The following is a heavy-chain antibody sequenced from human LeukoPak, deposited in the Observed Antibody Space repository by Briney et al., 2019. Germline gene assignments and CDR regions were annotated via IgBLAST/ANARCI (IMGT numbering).Heavy chain of an antibody. CDR3: GRGMDV. J-gene: IGHJ6*02. V-gene: IGHV1-2*06. CDR1: GYTFTGYY. Sequence: ASVKVSCKASGYTFTGYYIHWVRQVPGQGLEWMGRINPNSGGINYAQKFQGRVTMTRDTSTSTAYMELNSLRADDTAVYYCGRGMDVWGQGTTVTVSS. CDR2: INPNSGGI.